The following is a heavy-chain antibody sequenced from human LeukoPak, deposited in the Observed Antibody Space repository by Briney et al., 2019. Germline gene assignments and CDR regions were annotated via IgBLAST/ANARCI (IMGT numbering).Heavy chain of an antibody. Sequence: GGSLRLSCAASGFTFSSNLMHWVRQGPGKGLVWVSHINSDGRSTRYADSVKGRFTISRDNAKNTLYLQMNSLSAEDTAVYFCARDLSGAIDYWGQGTQVTVSS. CDR2: INSDGRST. D-gene: IGHD3-10*01. CDR1: GFTFSSNL. CDR3: ARDLSGAIDY. V-gene: IGHV3-74*01. J-gene: IGHJ4*02.